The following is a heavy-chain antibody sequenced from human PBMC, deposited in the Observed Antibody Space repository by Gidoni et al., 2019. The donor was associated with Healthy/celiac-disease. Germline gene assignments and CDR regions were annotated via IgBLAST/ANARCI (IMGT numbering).Heavy chain of an antibody. CDR3: ARDTPGGKVNTDGVAFDI. V-gene: IGHV1-18*01. Sequence: QVQLVQSGAEVKKPGASVKVSCKASGYTFTSYGISWVRPAPGQGLEWMGWISAYNGNTNYAQKLQGRVTMTTDTSTSTAYMELRSLRSDDTAVYYCARDTPGGKVNTDGVAFDIWGQGTMVTVSS. J-gene: IGHJ3*02. CDR2: ISAYNGNT. D-gene: IGHD2-15*01. CDR1: GYTFTSYG.